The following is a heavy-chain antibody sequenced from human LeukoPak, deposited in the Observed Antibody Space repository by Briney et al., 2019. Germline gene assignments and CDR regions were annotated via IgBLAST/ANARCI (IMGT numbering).Heavy chain of an antibody. D-gene: IGHD3-10*01. CDR3: AKPDYYYGSGTSTYFGMDV. CDR2: ISGSAGST. CDR1: GFNFNDYS. J-gene: IGHJ6*02. V-gene: IGHV3-23*01. Sequence: GGSLRLSCAASGFNFNDYSMNWVRQAPGEGLEWLSAISGSAGSTYYADSVKGRFTISRDNSKNTLYLQMNSLRAEDTAVYYCAKPDYYYGSGTSTYFGMDVWGQGTTVTVSS.